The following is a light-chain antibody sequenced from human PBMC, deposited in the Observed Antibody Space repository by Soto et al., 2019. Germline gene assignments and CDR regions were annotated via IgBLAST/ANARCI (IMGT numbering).Light chain of an antibody. V-gene: IGKV3-20*01. J-gene: IGKJ1*01. CDR2: GAS. CDR3: QQYGSSPPT. CDR1: QSVSSSY. Sequence: EIVLTQSPGTLSLSPGERATLSCRASQSVSSSYLAWYQKKPGQAPRLLIYGASSMATGIPDRFSGSGSGTDFTLTISRLEPEDFAVYYCQQYGSSPPTFGQGTKVEIK.